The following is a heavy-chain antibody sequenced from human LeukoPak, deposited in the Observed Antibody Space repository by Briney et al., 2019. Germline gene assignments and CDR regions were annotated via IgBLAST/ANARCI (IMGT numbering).Heavy chain of an antibody. CDR3: ARGPFYSSGWSPHY. D-gene: IGHD6-19*01. V-gene: IGHV3-33*01. Sequence: GGSLRLSCAVSGFTFSSYGMHWVRQAPGKGLEWVAVIWYDGSNKYYADSVKGRFTISRDNSKNTLYLQMNSLRAEDTAVYYCARGPFYSSGWSPHYWGQGTLVTVSS. CDR1: GFTFSSYG. J-gene: IGHJ4*02. CDR2: IWYDGSNK.